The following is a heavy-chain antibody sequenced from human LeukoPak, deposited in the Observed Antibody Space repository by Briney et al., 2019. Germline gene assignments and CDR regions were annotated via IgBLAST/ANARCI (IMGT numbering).Heavy chain of an antibody. CDR1: GFTFDDYA. CDR3: AKDIRTNGVCYDFDY. J-gene: IGHJ4*02. V-gene: IGHV3-9*01. CDR2: ISWNTSSI. Sequence: GGSLRLSCVASGFTFDDYAMHWVRHVPGKGLEWVSGISWNTSSIGYADSVKGRFTISRDNSKNTLYLQMNSLRAEDTAVYYCAKDIRTNGVCYDFDYWGQGTLVTVSS. D-gene: IGHD2-8*01.